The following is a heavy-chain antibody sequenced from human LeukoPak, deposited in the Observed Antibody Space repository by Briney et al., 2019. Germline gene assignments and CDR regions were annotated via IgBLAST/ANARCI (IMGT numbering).Heavy chain of an antibody. CDR1: GGSFSGYY. V-gene: IGHV4-34*01. CDR2: INHSGST. Sequence: SETLSLTCAVYGGSFSGYYWSWIRQPPGKGLEWIEEINHSGSTNYNPSLKSRVTISVDTSKNQFSLKLSSVTAADTAVYYCARGYYYYYMDVWGKGTTVTVSS. J-gene: IGHJ6*03. CDR3: ARGYYYYYMDV.